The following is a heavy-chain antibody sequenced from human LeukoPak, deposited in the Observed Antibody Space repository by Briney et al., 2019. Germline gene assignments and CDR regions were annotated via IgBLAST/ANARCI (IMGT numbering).Heavy chain of an antibody. CDR2: ISYDGSNK. CDR3: ARGFMLGYNSEAFDI. V-gene: IGHV3-30-3*01. CDR1: GFTFSSYA. Sequence: GGSLRLSCAASGFTFSSYAMHWVRQAPGKGLEWVAVISYDGSNKYYADSVKGRFTISRDNSKNTLYLQMNSLRAEDTAVYYCARGFMLGYNSEAFDIWGQGTMVTVSS. J-gene: IGHJ3*02. D-gene: IGHD5-24*01.